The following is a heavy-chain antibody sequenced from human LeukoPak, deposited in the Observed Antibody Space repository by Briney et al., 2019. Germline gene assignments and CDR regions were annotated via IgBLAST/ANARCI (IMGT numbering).Heavy chain of an antibody. V-gene: IGHV4-59*08. Sequence: PSETLSLTRTVSGGSLSGYHWSWIRQPPGKGLEWIGYIYYSGITNYNPSLRSRVTISLDTSKSQFSLKLSSVTAADTAVYYCARHGVSDYYGSGVFDYWGQGTLVTVSS. D-gene: IGHD3-10*01. CDR2: IYYSGIT. CDR1: GGSLSGYH. J-gene: IGHJ4*02. CDR3: ARHGVSDYYGSGVFDY.